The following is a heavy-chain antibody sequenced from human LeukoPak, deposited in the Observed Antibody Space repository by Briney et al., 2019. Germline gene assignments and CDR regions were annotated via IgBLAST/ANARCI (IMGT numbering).Heavy chain of an antibody. J-gene: IGHJ6*02. Sequence: PSETLSLTCAVYGGSFSGYYWSWIRQPPGKGLEWIGEINHSGSTNYNPSLKSRVTISVDTSKNQFSLKLSSVTAADTAVYYCARIPVNYDFWSGFHYYYYGMDVWGQGTTVTVSS. CDR2: INHSGST. CDR1: GGSFSGYY. D-gene: IGHD3-3*01. V-gene: IGHV4-34*01. CDR3: ARIPVNYDFWSGFHYYYYGMDV.